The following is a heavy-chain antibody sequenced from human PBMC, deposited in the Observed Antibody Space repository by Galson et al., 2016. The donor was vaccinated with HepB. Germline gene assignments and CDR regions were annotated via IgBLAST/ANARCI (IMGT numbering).Heavy chain of an antibody. CDR3: AREPPNMVGTTFETAIPFFDWYFDL. CDR1: GGTFSSYV. Sequence: SVKVSCKASGGTFSSYVISWVRQAPGQGLEWMGGIIPIFGTTNYAQKFQGRVTITADKSTSTAYMELSSLTSEDTAVYYCAREPPNMVGTTFETAIPFFDWYFDLWGRGTLVTVSS. D-gene: IGHD1-26*01. J-gene: IGHJ2*01. V-gene: IGHV1-69*06. CDR2: IIPIFGTT.